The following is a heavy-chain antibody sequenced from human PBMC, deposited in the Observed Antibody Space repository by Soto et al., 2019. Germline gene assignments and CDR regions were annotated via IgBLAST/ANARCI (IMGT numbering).Heavy chain of an antibody. D-gene: IGHD2-2*01. CDR1: GYTFTSYY. Sequence: QVQLVQSGAEVKKPGASVKISRKSSGYTFTSYYMHWVRQAPGQGLEWMGMINPSGGSTNYAQRFQGRVTMTRDTSTSTVYMDLSDLRSEDTAVYYCARGFCTTTTCLVGDFWGQGTLVTVSS. J-gene: IGHJ4*02. CDR3: ARGFCTTTTCLVGDF. V-gene: IGHV1-46*01. CDR2: INPSGGST.